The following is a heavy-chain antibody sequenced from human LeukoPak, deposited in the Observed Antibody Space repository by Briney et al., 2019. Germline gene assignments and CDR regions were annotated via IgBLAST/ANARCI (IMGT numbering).Heavy chain of an antibody. J-gene: IGHJ4*02. CDR3: ARCTTGKTFGSLREIKKSREIDY. Sequence: PGGSLRLSCAASGFTFSSYAMHWVRQAPGKGLEYVSAISSNGGSTYYANSVKGRFTISRDNSKNTLYLQMGSLRAEDMAVYYCARCTTGKTFGSLREIKKSREIDYWGQGTLVTVSS. D-gene: IGHD1-1*01. V-gene: IGHV3-64*01. CDR2: ISSNGGST. CDR1: GFTFSSYA.